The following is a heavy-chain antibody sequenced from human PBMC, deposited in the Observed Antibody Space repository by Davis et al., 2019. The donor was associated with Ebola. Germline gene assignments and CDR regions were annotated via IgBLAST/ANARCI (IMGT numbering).Heavy chain of an antibody. Sequence: ASVKVSCKASGYTFTTYGITWVRQAPGQGLEWMGWISAYNGNTNYAQKLQGRVTMTTDTSTSTAYMELRSLRSDDTAVYYCARGSGFLEWLFALDYYYGMDVWGQGTTVTVSS. CDR2: ISAYNGNT. CDR1: GYTFTTYG. V-gene: IGHV1-18*01. CDR3: ARGSGFLEWLFALDYYYGMDV. J-gene: IGHJ6*02. D-gene: IGHD3-3*01.